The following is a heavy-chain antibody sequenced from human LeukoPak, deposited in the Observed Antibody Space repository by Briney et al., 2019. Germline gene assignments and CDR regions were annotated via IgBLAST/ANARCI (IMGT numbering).Heavy chain of an antibody. CDR3: AKDKGSGWQLVDY. D-gene: IGHD6-19*01. CDR2: IIPIFGTA. J-gene: IGHJ4*02. CDR1: GGTFSSYA. Sequence: SVKVSCKASGGTFSSYAISWVRQAPGQGLEWMGGIIPIFGTANYAQKFQGRVSMTTDTSTSTAYMELSSLRFEDTAVYYCAKDKGSGWQLVDYWGQGTLVTVSS. V-gene: IGHV1-69*05.